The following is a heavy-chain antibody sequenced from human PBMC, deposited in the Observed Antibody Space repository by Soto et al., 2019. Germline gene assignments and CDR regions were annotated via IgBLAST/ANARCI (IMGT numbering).Heavy chain of an antibody. CDR2: ISNDGSNK. Sequence: QVQLVESGGGVVQPGRSLRLSCAASGFTFSSYGMHWVRQAPGKRLEWVTVISNDGSNKYYADSVKGRFTISRDNSKNTLYLQLNSLRAEDTAVYYCAKDLGGLVYTFDHWGQGTLVTVSS. CDR3: AKDLGGLVYTFDH. J-gene: IGHJ4*02. CDR1: GFTFSSYG. V-gene: IGHV3-30*18. D-gene: IGHD6-19*01.